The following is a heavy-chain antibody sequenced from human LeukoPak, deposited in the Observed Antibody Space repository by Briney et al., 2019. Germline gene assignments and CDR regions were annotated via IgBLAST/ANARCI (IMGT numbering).Heavy chain of an antibody. CDR3: ARLWDYNYFHY. CDR2: IFYSGST. CDR1: GGSVSSGSYY. D-gene: IGHD1-7*01. V-gene: IGHV4-61*03. Sequence: PSETLSLTCTVSGGSVSSGSYYWSWIRQPPGKGLEWIGYIFYSGSTNYNPSLKSRVTISVDTSKNHFSLKLSSVTASDTAVYYCARLWDYNYFHYWGQGALVTVSS. J-gene: IGHJ4*02.